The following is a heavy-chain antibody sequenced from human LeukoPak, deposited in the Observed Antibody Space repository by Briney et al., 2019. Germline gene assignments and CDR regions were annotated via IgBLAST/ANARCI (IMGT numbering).Heavy chain of an antibody. CDR2: INIDGSRT. J-gene: IGHJ6*04. CDR1: GLTFSTYW. Sequence: GGSLRLSCAASGLTFSTYWIHWVRQAPGKGLVWVSRINIDGSRTTYADSVKGRFTISRDNAKNTLYQQMNSLRAEDTAVYYCARDRCSSTSCSLGFLDVWGKGTTVTVSS. D-gene: IGHD2-2*01. CDR3: ARDRCSSTSCSLGFLDV. V-gene: IGHV3-74*01.